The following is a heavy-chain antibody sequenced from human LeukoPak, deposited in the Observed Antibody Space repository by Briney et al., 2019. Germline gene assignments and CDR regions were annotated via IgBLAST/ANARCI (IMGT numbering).Heavy chain of an antibody. Sequence: PSETLSLTCTVSGDSVSTYYWSWIRQPPGKGLEWIGYIYYSGSTNYNPSLKSRVTISVDTSKNQFSLKLSSVTAADTAVYYCARHENWKDPWFDPWGQGTLVTVSS. J-gene: IGHJ5*02. CDR1: GDSVSTYY. CDR2: IYYSGST. CDR3: ARHENWKDPWFDP. V-gene: IGHV4-59*08. D-gene: IGHD1-1*01.